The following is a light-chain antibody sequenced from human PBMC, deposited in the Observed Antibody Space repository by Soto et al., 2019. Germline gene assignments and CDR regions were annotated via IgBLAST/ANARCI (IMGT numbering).Light chain of an antibody. J-gene: IGKJ1*01. V-gene: IGKV3-15*01. Sequence: EIVLTQSPGTLSLSPGERATLSCRASEDVSSKLAWYQQKPGLPPRLVIYDASTRATGIPGRFSGSGSGKDFTLTISGLQSEDFAIYYCLQYDTWPPGTFGQGTKVDIK. CDR1: EDVSSK. CDR2: DAS. CDR3: LQYDTWPPGT.